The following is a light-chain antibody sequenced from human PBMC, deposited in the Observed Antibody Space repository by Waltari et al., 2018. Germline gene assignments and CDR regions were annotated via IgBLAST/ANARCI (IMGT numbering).Light chain of an antibody. CDR3: SSPSTNNVVV. J-gene: IGLJ2*01. CDR1: SGDIGGSDF. V-gene: IGLV2-14*01. Sequence: QSALTQPASVSASPGQSITISCTRTSGDIGGSDFVSWYQHHTGRAPKVLIFDLNHRPSGISDRFSGSKSGNTASLTISGLQAEDDADYYCSSPSTNNVVVFGGGTKVTVL. CDR2: DLN.